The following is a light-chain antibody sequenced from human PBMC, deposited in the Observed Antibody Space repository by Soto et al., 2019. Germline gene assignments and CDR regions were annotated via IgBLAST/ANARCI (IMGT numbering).Light chain of an antibody. CDR1: QSVSSSY. CDR3: QQYGSSPRVT. CDR2: GAS. V-gene: IGKV3-20*01. J-gene: IGKJ4*01. Sequence: EIVLTQSPGTLSLSPGERATLSCRASQSVSSSYLAWYQQKPGQAPRLLIYGASSRATGIPDRFSGSGSGTDFTLTISSLEPEDVAVYYCQQYGSSPRVTFGGGTKVEIK.